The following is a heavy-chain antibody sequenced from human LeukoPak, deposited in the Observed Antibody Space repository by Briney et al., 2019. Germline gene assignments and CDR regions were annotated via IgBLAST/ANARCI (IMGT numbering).Heavy chain of an antibody. CDR2: INHSGST. CDR1: GGSISSGAYY. J-gene: IGHJ4*02. CDR3: ARGRVRGGWYRCYFDY. D-gene: IGHD6-19*01. Sequence: PSETLSLTCTVSGGSISSGAYYWSWIRQPPGKGLEWIGEINHSGSTNYNPSLKSRVTISVDTSKNQFSLKLSSVTAADTAVYYCARGRVRGGWYRCYFDYWGQGTLVTVSS. V-gene: IGHV4-39*07.